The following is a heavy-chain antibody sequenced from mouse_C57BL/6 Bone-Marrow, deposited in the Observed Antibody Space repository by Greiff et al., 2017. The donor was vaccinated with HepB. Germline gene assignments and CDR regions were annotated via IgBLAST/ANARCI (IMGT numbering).Heavy chain of an antibody. CDR1: GYTFTSYT. J-gene: IGHJ1*03. V-gene: IGHV1-4*01. D-gene: IGHD1-1*01. CDR2: INPSSGYI. CDR3: ARITTVVRNWYFDV. Sequence: VQGVESGAELARPGASVKMSCKASGYTFTSYTMHWVKQRPGQGLEWIGYINPSSGYIKYNQKFKDKATLTADKSSSTAYMQLSSLTSGDSAVYYCARITTVVRNWYFDVWGTGTTVTVSS.